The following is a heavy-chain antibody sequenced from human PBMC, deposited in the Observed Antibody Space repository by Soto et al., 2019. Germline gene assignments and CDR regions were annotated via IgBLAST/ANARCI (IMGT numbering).Heavy chain of an antibody. CDR2: IDPSGGGI. V-gene: IGHV1-46*03. CDR1: GYTFTNNY. CDR3: ARVFGTSPDHLDI. J-gene: IGHJ3*02. D-gene: IGHD1-1*01. Sequence: ASVKVSCKASGYTFTNNYVLWVRQAPGQGLEWMGVIDPSGGGIFYAQNFQGRVTMTSDTSTSTMYIALSNLRSEDTAVFYCARVFGTSPDHLDIWGQGTMVTVSS.